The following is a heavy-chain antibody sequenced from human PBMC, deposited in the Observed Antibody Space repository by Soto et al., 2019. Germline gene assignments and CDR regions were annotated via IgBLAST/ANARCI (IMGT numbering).Heavy chain of an antibody. CDR2: IYYSGST. Sequence: SETLSLTCTVSGASISNYYWSWIRQPPGKGLEWIGYIYYSGSTNYNPSLKSRVTISVDTSKNQFSLNVISVTAADTAVYYCRRSSRYSTDVWGQGTTVTVSS. CDR3: RRSSRYSTDV. D-gene: IGHD6-13*01. CDR1: GASISNYY. J-gene: IGHJ6*02. V-gene: IGHV4-59*08.